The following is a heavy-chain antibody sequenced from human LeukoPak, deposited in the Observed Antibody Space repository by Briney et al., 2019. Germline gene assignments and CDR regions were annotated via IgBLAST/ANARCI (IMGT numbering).Heavy chain of an antibody. D-gene: IGHD3-3*01. J-gene: IGHJ5*02. CDR1: GGSISSSSYY. Sequence: SETLSLTCTVSGGSISSSSYYWGWIRQPPGNGLEWIGNIYYSGSTYYNPSLKSRVTISVDTSKNQFSLKLTSVTAADTAVYYCARVLRFFGSLGWFDPWGQGTLVTVSS. CDR3: ARVLRFFGSLGWFDP. V-gene: IGHV4-39*01. CDR2: IYYSGST.